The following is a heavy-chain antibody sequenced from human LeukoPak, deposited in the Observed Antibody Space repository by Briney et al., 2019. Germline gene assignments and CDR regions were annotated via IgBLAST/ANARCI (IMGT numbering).Heavy chain of an antibody. J-gene: IGHJ3*02. Sequence: GGSLRLSCAASGFTFSSYEMNWVRQAPGKGLEWVSYISSSGSTIYYADSVKGRFTISRDNAKNSLYLQMNSLRAEDTAVYYCARDRWDWDFGELLYDAFDIWGQGTMVTVSS. CDR1: GFTFSSYE. D-gene: IGHD3-10*01. V-gene: IGHV3-48*03. CDR3: ARDRWDWDFGELLYDAFDI. CDR2: ISSSGSTI.